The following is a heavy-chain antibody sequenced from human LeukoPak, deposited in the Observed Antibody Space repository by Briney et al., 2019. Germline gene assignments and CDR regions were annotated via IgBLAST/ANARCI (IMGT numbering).Heavy chain of an antibody. V-gene: IGHV4-59*01. J-gene: IGHJ4*02. CDR1: GGSITTYY. D-gene: IGHD2-21*02. CDR3: ASGSVVTALDQ. Sequence: KTSETLSLTCAVSGGSITTYYWTWIRQPPGQALGWIGYIYYTGNTKYNPSLESRVTMSIDTSKNEFSLKIYSVNAADTAVYFCASGSVVTALDQWGQGTLVTVSS. CDR2: IYYTGNT.